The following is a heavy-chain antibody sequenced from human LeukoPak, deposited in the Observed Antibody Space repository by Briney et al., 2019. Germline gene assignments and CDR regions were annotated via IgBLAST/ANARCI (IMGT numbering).Heavy chain of an antibody. CDR3: ARRSQTTPEIQLWSNGGHWYFDL. D-gene: IGHD5-18*01. V-gene: IGHV4-59*08. CDR2: IYYSGST. J-gene: IGHJ2*01. CDR1: GGSISSYY. Sequence: SETLSLTCTVSGGSISSYYWSWIRQPPGKGLEWIGYIYYSGSTNYNPSLKSRVTISVDTSKNQFSLKLSSVTAADTAVYYCARRSQTTPEIQLWSNGGHWYFDLWGRGTLVTVSS.